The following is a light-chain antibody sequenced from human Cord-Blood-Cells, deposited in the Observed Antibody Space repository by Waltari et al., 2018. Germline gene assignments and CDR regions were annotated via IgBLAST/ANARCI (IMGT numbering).Light chain of an antibody. Sequence: DIQMTQSPSSLSASVGDSVTITCRASQSISSYLNWYQQKPGKAPKLLIYAASSLQSGVPSRFSGSGSGTDFTLTISSLQPEDFATYYCQQSYSTPRGLTFGGGTKVEIK. CDR1: QSISSY. CDR3: QQSYSTPRGLT. CDR2: AAS. J-gene: IGKJ4*01. V-gene: IGKV1-39*01.